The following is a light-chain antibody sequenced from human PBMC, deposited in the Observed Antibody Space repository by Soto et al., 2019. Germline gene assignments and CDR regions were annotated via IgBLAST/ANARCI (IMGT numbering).Light chain of an antibody. V-gene: IGKV1-5*01. CDR1: QSISSW. CDR3: QQYNSYPIT. Sequence: DIQMTQSPSTLSASVGDRVTITCRASQSISSWLAWYQQKPGKAPKLLIYDASSLESVVPSRFSGSGSGTEFTLTISSLQTDEFATYYCQQYNSYPITVGQGTRLEIK. J-gene: IGKJ5*01. CDR2: DAS.